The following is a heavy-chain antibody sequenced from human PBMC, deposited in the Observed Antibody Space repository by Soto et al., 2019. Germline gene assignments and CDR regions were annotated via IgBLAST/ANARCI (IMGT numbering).Heavy chain of an antibody. CDR1: GFTFSSYS. D-gene: IGHD3-10*01. J-gene: IGHJ5*02. CDR3: ARDWPIWFGELPPRRGNWFDP. CDR2: ISSSSSYI. Sequence: EVQLVESGGGLVKPGGSLRLSCAASGFTFSSYSMNWVRQAPGKGLEWVSSISSSSSYIYYADSVKGRFTISRDNAKNSLYLQMNSLRAEDTAVYYCARDWPIWFGELPPRRGNWFDPWGQGTLVTVSS. V-gene: IGHV3-21*01.